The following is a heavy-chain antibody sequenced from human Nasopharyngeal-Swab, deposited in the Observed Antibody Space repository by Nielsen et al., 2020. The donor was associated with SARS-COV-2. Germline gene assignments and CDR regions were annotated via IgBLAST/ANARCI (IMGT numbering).Heavy chain of an antibody. CDR3: ARGGSIPRYFDL. J-gene: IGHJ2*01. V-gene: IGHV4-34*01. D-gene: IGHD2/OR15-2a*01. Sequence: SETLSLTCGVNGGSLSVYYWSWIRQPPGKGLEWIGEVVHGGTTNYNPSFESRVTISIDTSNHQFSLKLTSVTAADTAVYFCARGGSIPRYFDLWGRGALVRVSS. CDR1: GGSLSVYY. CDR2: VVHGGTT.